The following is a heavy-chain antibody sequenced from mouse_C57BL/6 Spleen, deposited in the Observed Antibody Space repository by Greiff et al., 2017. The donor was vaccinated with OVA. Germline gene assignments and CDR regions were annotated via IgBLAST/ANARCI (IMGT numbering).Heavy chain of an antibody. CDR3: ARTGTRYFDY. V-gene: IGHV1-69*01. D-gene: IGHD4-1*01. Sequence: VQLQQSGAELVMPGASVKLSCKASGYTFTSYWMHWVKQRPGQGLEWIGEIDPYDSYTNYNQKFKGKSTLPEDKSSSPAYMQLSSLTSEDSAVYYCARTGTRYFDYWGQGTTLTVSS. CDR1: GYTFTSYW. CDR2: IDPYDSYT. J-gene: IGHJ2*01.